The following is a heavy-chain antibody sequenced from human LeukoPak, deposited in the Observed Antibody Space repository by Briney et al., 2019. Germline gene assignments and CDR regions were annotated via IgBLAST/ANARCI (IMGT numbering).Heavy chain of an antibody. CDR2: IWYDGSNK. Sequence: GRSLRLSCAASGFTFSSYGMHWVRQAPGKGLEWVAVIWYDGSNKYYANSVKGRFTISRDNSKNTLYLQMNSLRAEDTAVYYCAKDGVRGYSYGLADYWAREPWSPSPQ. CDR1: GFTFSSYG. D-gene: IGHD5-18*01. J-gene: IGHJ4*02. CDR3: AKDGVRGYSYGLADY. V-gene: IGHV3-33*06.